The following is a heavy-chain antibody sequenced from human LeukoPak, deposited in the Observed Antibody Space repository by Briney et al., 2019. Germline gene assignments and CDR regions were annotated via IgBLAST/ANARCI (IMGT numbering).Heavy chain of an antibody. CDR3: AKEGVTTVTHFDY. D-gene: IGHD4-11*01. J-gene: IGHJ4*02. CDR2: IRYDESDK. V-gene: IGHV3-30*02. CDR1: GFTFRTFG. Sequence: GGSLRLSCAASGFTFRTFGMHWVRQAPGQGLEWVAFIRYDESDKYYANSVKGRFTISRDNSKNTLYLQMDSLRPEDTAVYYCAKEGVTTVTHFDYWGQGTLVTVSS.